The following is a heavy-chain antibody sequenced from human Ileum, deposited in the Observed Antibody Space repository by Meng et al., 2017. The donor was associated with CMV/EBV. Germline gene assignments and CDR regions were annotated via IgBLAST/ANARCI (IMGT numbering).Heavy chain of an antibody. V-gene: IGHV1-18*01. Sequence: ASVKVSCKASGHTFTSYGISWVRQAPGQGLEWMGWISAYNGNTNYAQKLQGRVTMTTDTSTSTAYMELRSLRSDDTAVYYCARAHIVLMVSYGMDVWGQGTTVTVSS. CDR2: ISAYNGNT. CDR3: ARAHIVLMVSYGMDV. D-gene: IGHD2-8*01. CDR1: GHTFTSYG. J-gene: IGHJ6*02.